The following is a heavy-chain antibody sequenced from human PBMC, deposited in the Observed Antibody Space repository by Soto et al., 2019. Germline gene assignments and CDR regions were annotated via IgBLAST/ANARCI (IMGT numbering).Heavy chain of an antibody. D-gene: IGHD5-18*01. CDR1: EGSLTGYY. V-gene: IGHV4-34*02. J-gene: IGHJ1*01. CDR2: IFESGVT. Sequence: HVRLQQWGAGLLRPSGTLSLTCNVSEGSLTGYYWAWIRQPPGHGLQWIGEIFESGVTYYNPSLKPRVTMSIETSKNPFSLRLTSVTAADTAVYYCAKRFRGYSFGNDLGQGILVTVSS. CDR3: AKRFRGYSFGND.